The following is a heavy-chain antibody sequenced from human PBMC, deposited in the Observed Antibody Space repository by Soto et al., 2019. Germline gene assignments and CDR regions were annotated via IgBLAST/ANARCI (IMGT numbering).Heavy chain of an antibody. J-gene: IGHJ2*01. D-gene: IGHD6-6*01. CDR3: AKGGAARPLWYFDL. V-gene: IGHV3-23*01. CDR1: GCTFSSDA. CDR2: ISGIGGST. Sequence: GGSLRLSCAASGCTFSSDAMSWDRHGPGQGLELVSAISGIGGSTYYADSVKGRFTITIDNSKNTLYLQMNSLRAEDTAVYYCAKGGAARPLWYFDLWGRGTLVTVSS.